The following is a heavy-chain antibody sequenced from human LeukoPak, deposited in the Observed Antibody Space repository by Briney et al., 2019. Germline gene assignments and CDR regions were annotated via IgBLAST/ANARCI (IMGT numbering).Heavy chain of an antibody. CDR3: AREWSMIVVPSGGRPNYFDY. CDR1: GFTFSGSA. J-gene: IGHJ4*02. CDR2: IRSRANSYAT. V-gene: IGHV3-73*01. D-gene: IGHD3-22*01. Sequence: PGGSLRLSCAASGFTFSGSAMHWVRQASGKGLEWVGRIRSRANSYATAYAASVKGRFTISRDNSKNTLYLQMNSLRAEDTAVYYCAREWSMIVVPSGGRPNYFDYWGQGTLVTVSS.